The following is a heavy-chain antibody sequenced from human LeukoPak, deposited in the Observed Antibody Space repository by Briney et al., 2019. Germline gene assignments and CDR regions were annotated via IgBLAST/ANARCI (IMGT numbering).Heavy chain of an antibody. D-gene: IGHD5-18*01. CDR3: ARHLSGITGYTYGRGIDY. Sequence: GGSLRLSCAASGFTFSSYWMSWVRQAPGKGLEWVANIKQDGSEKYYMDSVKGRFTISRDNAKKSLYLQMNSLGAEDTAVYYCARHLSGITGYTYGRGIDYWGQGTLLTVSS. J-gene: IGHJ4*02. CDR2: IKQDGSEK. V-gene: IGHV3-7*01. CDR1: GFTFSSYW.